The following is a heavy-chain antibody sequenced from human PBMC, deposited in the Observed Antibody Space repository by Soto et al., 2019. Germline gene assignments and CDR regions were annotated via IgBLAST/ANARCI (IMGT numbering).Heavy chain of an antibody. CDR2: ISSNSAYI. D-gene: IGHD6-13*01. J-gene: IGHJ5*02. V-gene: IGHV3-21*04. CDR1: VFTFRSFT. CDR3: VRDVAAVGTDWFDP. Sequence: GGSLRLSCAASVFTFRSFTMNWVRQAPGKGLEWVSTISSNSAYIYYTDALRGRFTISRDNAKNSRHLQMNSLRAADTAVYYCVRDVAAVGTDWFDPWGQGTLVTVSS.